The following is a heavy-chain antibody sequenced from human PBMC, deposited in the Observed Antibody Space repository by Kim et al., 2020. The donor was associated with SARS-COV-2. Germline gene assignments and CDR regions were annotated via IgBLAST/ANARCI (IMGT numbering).Heavy chain of an antibody. CDR3: ARGIGYFGFDY. J-gene: IGHJ4*02. V-gene: IGHV3-74*03. CDR1: GFTFSESW. CDR2: INSDATTI. D-gene: IGHD6-13*01. Sequence: GGSLRLSCAASGFTFSESWMHWVRQTPETGLLWVSRINSDATTIEYADSVRGRFTISRDNAKNTLYLQMNNLRAEDLAVYYCARGIGYFGFDYWGQG.